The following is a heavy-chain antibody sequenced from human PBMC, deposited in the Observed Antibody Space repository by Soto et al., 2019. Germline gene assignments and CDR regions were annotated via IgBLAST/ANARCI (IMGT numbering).Heavy chain of an antibody. CDR3: ARYRFSGSWSKFDY. CDR1: GVYISSSSYP. D-gene: IGHD6-13*01. V-gene: IGHV4-31*03. Sequence: TLSLTCSVSGVYISSSSYPWTWIRQHPGKGLEWIGFLYYNGTTYYSPSLKSRIVISADTSNNQFSLILSSVTAADTAVYYCARYRFSGSWSKFDYWGQGILVTVSS. J-gene: IGHJ4*02. CDR2: LYYNGTT.